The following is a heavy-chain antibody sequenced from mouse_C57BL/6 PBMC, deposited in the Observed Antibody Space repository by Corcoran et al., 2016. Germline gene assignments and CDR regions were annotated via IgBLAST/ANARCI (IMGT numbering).Heavy chain of an antibody. V-gene: IGHV9-3*01. CDR3: ARPVYDYGSPHYFDY. J-gene: IGHJ2*01. CDR2: INTYSGVP. CDR1: GYTFTTYG. D-gene: IGHD1-1*01. Sequence: QIQLVQSGPELKKPGETVKISCKASGYTFTTYGMSWVKQAPGKGLKWMGWINTYSGVPTYADDFKGRFAFSLETSASTAYLQINNLKNEDTATYFCARPVYDYGSPHYFDYWGQGTTLTVSS.